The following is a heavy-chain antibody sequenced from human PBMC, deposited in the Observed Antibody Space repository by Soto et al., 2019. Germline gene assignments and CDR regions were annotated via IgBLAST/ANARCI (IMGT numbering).Heavy chain of an antibody. V-gene: IGHV3-23*01. D-gene: IGHD1-26*01. Sequence: EVQLLESGGAWFRPGGPLGLPVVASGSTFSTDVLSWVRQAPGRGREWVSGISGGTTYYADSGKGRFTISRDNFKNTLFLQMNSLRAEDTAVYQCATRDRVTSGSSHFYGTDVWGQGTTVTVSS. J-gene: IGHJ6*02. CDR3: ATRDRVTSGSSHFYGTDV. CDR1: GSTFSTDV. CDR2: ISGGTT.